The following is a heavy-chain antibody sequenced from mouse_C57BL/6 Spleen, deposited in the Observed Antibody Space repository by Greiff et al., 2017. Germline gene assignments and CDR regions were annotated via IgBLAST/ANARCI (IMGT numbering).Heavy chain of an antibody. D-gene: IGHD1-1*01. V-gene: IGHV1-50*01. CDR1: GYTFTSYW. CDR2: IDPSDSYT. Sequence: QVQLQQPGAELVKPGASVKLSCKASGYTFTSYWMQWVKQRPGQGLEWIGEIDPSDSYTNYNQKFKGKATLTVDTSSSTAYMQLSSLTSEDSAVYYCARRGGFTTVDWYFDVWGTGTTVTVSS. CDR3: ARRGGFTTVDWYFDV. J-gene: IGHJ1*03.